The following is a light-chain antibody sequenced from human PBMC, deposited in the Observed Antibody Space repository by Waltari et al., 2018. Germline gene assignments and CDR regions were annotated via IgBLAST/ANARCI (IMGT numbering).Light chain of an antibody. CDR3: ISYAGSNTWV. CDR2: EVT. V-gene: IGLV2-8*01. CDR1: SSAVGGYNH. J-gene: IGLJ3*02. Sequence: QSALTQPPSASGSPGQSVTISCTGTSSAVGGYNHVSWDQHHPGKAPKRIIEEVTKRPSGVPDRFSGSKSGNTASLTVTGLQTEDEADYYCISYAGSNTWVFGGGTKLTVL.